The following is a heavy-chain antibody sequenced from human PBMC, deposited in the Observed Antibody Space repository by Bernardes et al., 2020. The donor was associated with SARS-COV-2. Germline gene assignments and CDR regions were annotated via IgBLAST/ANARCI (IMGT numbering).Heavy chain of an antibody. J-gene: IGHJ4*02. CDR3: VRGPSDGHGRFEY. V-gene: IGHV3-74*01. CDR1: GFSFSSYW. CDR2: INCDGTRT. Sequence: GGSLRLSCAASGFSFSSYWMHWVRQTPGEGLIWVSRINCDGTRTTYADSVKGRFTIFRDNTKNTLYLQMNGLRDEDTALYYCVRGPSDGHGRFEYWGQGTLGTVSS.